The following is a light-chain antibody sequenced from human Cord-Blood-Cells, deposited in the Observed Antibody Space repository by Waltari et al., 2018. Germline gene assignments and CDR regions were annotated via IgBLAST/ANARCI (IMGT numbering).Light chain of an antibody. V-gene: IGLV4-69*01. CDR1: SGHTSYA. CDR3: QTWGTGIVV. J-gene: IGLJ2*01. Sequence: QLVLPKSPPASASLGASVKLTCTLRSGHTSYAIAWHQQQPEKGPRYLMKLNSDGSHSKGDGIPDRFAGSSSGAERYLPSSSLQSEDGADDYGQTWGTGIVVVGGGTKLTVL. CDR2: LNSDGSH.